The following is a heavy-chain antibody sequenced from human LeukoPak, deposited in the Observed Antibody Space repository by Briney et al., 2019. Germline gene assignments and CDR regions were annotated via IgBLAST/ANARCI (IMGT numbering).Heavy chain of an antibody. CDR3: ARDSNGGNSAFHLDY. Sequence: GESLRLSCAASGFTFSSYAMTWVRQAPGKGLEWVSVISGSGDTTYYADSVKGRFTISRDNSKNTLYLQMNSLRAEDTAVYYCARDSNGGNSAFHLDYWGQGTLVTVSS. D-gene: IGHD4-23*01. CDR2: ISGSGDTT. V-gene: IGHV3-23*01. CDR1: GFTFSSYA. J-gene: IGHJ4*02.